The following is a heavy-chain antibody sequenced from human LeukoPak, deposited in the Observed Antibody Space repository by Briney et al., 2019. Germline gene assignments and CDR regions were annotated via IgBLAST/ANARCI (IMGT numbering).Heavy chain of an antibody. V-gene: IGHV4-61*02. Sequence: PSQTLSLTCTVSGGSISSGSYYWSWIRQPAGKGLEWIGRIYTSGSTNYNPSLKSRVTISVDTSKNQFSLKLSSVTAADTAVYYCARSPLLRYFGPDAHNYYYYMDVWGKGTTVTVSS. CDR3: ARSPLLRYFGPDAHNYYYYMDV. D-gene: IGHD3-9*01. J-gene: IGHJ6*03. CDR1: GGSISSGSYY. CDR2: IYTSGST.